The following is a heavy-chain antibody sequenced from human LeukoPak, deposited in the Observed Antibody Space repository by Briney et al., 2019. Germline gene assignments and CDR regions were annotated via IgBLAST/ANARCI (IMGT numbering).Heavy chain of an antibody. J-gene: IGHJ4*02. Sequence: GGSLRLSCAASGFTFSSYWMHWVRQAPGKGLVWVSRINNDGSSASYADSVKGRFTISRDNAKNTLYLQMNSLRVEDTAVYYCARDPPGWELPFDYWGQGTLVTVSS. CDR2: INNDGSSA. CDR3: ARDPPGWELPFDY. V-gene: IGHV3-74*01. CDR1: GFTFSSYW. D-gene: IGHD1-26*01.